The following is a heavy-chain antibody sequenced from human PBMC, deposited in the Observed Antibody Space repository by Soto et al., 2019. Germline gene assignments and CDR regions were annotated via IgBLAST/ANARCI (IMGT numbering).Heavy chain of an antibody. J-gene: IGHJ6*02. D-gene: IGHD2-2*01. CDR1: GFTFSGYA. V-gene: IGHV3-30-3*01. CDR3: ARAMSTSSYYYYYGMDV. Sequence: GGSLRLSCVASGFTFSGYAIHWVRQAPDKGLEWVTLISYDGNNKYYADSVKGRFTVSRDNSRNTLYLQMHSLGDEDTAVYYCARAMSTSSYYYYYGMDVWGQGTTVTVSS. CDR2: ISYDGNNK.